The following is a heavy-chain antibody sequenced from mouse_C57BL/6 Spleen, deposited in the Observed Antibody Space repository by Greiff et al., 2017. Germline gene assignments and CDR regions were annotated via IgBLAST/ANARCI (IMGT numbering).Heavy chain of an antibody. CDR2: ISSGSSTI. J-gene: IGHJ1*03. CDR3: ARDGYYSYFDV. V-gene: IGHV5-17*01. D-gene: IGHD2-3*01. Sequence: DVMLVESGGGLVKPGGSLKLSCAASGFTFSDYGMHWVRQAPEKGLEWVAYISSGSSTIYYADTVKGRFTISRDNAKNTLFLQMTSLRSEDTAMYYCARDGYYSYFDVWGTGTTVTVSS. CDR1: GFTFSDYG.